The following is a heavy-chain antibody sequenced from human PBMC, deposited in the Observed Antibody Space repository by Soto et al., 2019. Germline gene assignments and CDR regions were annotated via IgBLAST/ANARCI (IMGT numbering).Heavy chain of an antibody. Sequence: QVQLVQTGAEVKKPGSSVKVSCKASGGTFSSYAISWVRQAPGQGLEWMGGIIPIFGTANYAQKFQGRATITADESTSTAYMELCSLRSEGTAVYYCARVEVVTAINLHWYFDLWGRRTLVTVSS. CDR2: IIPIFGTA. V-gene: IGHV1-69*01. J-gene: IGHJ2*01. CDR1: GGTFSSYA. D-gene: IGHD2-21*02. CDR3: ARVEVVTAINLHWYFDL.